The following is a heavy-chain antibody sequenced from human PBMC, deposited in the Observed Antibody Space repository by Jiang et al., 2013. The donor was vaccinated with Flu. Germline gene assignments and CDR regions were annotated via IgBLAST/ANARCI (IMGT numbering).Heavy chain of an antibody. J-gene: IGHJ4*02. V-gene: IGHV1-24*01. D-gene: IGHD1-7*01. CDR1: GYTLTELS. Sequence: GAEVKKPGASVKVSCKVSGYTLTELSMHWVRQAPGKGLEWMGGFDPEDGETIYAQKFQGRVTMTEDTSTDTAYMELSSLRSEDTAVYYCATAPLTGTTDFDYWAREPWSPSPQ. CDR3: ATAPLTGTTDFDY. CDR2: FDPEDGET.